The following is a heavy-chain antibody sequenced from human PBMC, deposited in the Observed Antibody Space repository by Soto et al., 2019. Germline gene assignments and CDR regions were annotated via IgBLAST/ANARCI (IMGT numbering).Heavy chain of an antibody. J-gene: IGHJ6*03. V-gene: IGHV3-64*01. CDR2: ISSNGGST. CDR1: GFTFSSYA. CDR3: ARAVLPDYYYYYMDV. Sequence: GGSLRLSCAASGFTFSSYAMHWVRQAPGKGLEYVSAISSNGGSTYYANSVKGRFTISRDNSKNTLYLQMGSLRAEDMAVYYCARAVLPDYYYYYMDVWGKGTTVTVSS.